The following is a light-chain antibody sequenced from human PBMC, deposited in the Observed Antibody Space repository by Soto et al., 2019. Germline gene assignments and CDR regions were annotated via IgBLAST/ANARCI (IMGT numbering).Light chain of an antibody. CDR1: QSVSSN. Sequence: EIVMTQSPATLSVSPGERATLSCRASQSVSSNLAWYQQKPGQAPRLLIYGASRRTTGIPDRFSGSGSGTDFTLTISGLEPEDFAVFYCQQYGDSPRTFGQGTKVDIK. J-gene: IGKJ1*01. CDR3: QQYGDSPRT. V-gene: IGKV3-20*01. CDR2: GAS.